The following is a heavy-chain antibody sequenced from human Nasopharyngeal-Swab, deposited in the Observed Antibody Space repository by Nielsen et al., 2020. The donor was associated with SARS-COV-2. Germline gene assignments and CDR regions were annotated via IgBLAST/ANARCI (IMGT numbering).Heavy chain of an antibody. D-gene: IGHD4-23*01. J-gene: IGHJ6*02. Sequence: KISCAASGFTFSSYAISWVRQAPGQGLEWMGGIIPILGIANYAQKFQGRVTITADKSTSTAYMELSSLRSEDTAVYYCARAMATVGAVYYYGMDVWGQGTTVTVSS. CDR1: GFTFSSYA. CDR3: ARAMATVGAVYYYGMDV. CDR2: IIPILGIA. V-gene: IGHV1-69*10.